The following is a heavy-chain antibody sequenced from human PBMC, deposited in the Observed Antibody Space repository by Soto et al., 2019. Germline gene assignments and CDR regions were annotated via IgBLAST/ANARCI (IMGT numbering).Heavy chain of an antibody. V-gene: IGHV1-18*04. J-gene: IGHJ5*02. CDR3: AIAIAGCYGQTTMDL. CDR1: GYTFTHYG. CDR2: INVYNGNT. D-gene: IGHD2-2*01. Sequence: QVQLVQSGAEVKKPGASVRVSCKASGYTFTHYGVTWVRQAPGQGLEWMGWINVYNGNTDYAQKLQGRVTLTTDTTTNTAYMELRSLTSDDTAVIYCAIAIAGCYGQTTMDLWGQGTVLTVSS.